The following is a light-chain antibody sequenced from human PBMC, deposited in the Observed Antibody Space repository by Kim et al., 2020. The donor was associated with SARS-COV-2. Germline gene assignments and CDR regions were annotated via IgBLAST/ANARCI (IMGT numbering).Light chain of an antibody. J-gene: IGLJ1*01. CDR3: QAWDSSTHNYV. CDR1: KLGDKY. V-gene: IGLV3-1*01. CDR2: QDN. Sequence: SYELTQPPSVSVSPGQTASITCSGYKLGDKYVSWYQQKPGQSPVVVIYQDNQRPSGLSERFSGSNSGNTATLTISGTQAMDEADYYCQAWDSSTHNYV.